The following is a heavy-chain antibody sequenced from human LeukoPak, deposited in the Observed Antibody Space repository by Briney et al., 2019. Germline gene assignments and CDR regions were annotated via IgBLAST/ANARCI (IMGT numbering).Heavy chain of an antibody. CDR3: AKGYGWEASYYYYYMDV. CDR2: ISSSSYI. V-gene: IGHV3-21*01. CDR1: GFTFSGYT. J-gene: IGHJ6*03. D-gene: IGHD1-26*01. Sequence: GGSLRLSCAASGFTFSGYTMNWVRQAPGKGLEWVSSISSSSYIYYADSVKGRFTIFRDNSRNTLYLQMNSLRTEDTAVYYCAKGYGWEASYYYYYMDVWGKGTTVTFSS.